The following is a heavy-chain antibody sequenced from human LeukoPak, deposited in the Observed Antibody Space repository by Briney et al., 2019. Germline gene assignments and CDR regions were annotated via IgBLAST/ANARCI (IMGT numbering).Heavy chain of an antibody. Sequence: VASVKVSCKASGYTFTGYYMHWVRQAPGQGLEWMGWINPNSGGTNYAQKFQGRVTMTRDTSISTAYMELSRLRSDDTAVYYCARVVDYYDSSGYYYDEYFQHWGQGTLVTASS. D-gene: IGHD3-22*01. CDR3: ARVVDYYDSSGYYYDEYFQH. V-gene: IGHV1-2*02. CDR2: INPNSGGT. CDR1: GYTFTGYY. J-gene: IGHJ1*01.